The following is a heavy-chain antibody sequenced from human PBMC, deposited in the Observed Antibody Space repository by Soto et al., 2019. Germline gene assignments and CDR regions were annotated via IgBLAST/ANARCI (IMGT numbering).Heavy chain of an antibody. CDR3: ARAVAVPADFDY. CDR1: GDTFTGYA. CDR2: TNAGNGNT. Sequence: QVQLVQSGAEEKKPGASVKVSCKASGDTFTGYAFHWVRQAPGQRLEWMGWTNAGNGNTKYSQKFQGRVTITRDTSASTAYMELSSLRSEDTAVYYCARAVAVPADFDYWGQGTLVTVSS. D-gene: IGHD6-19*01. J-gene: IGHJ4*02. V-gene: IGHV1-3*05.